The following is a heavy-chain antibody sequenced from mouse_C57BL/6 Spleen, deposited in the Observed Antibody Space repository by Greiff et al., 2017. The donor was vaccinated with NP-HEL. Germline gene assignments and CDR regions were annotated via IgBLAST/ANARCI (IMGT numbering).Heavy chain of an antibody. V-gene: IGHV1-39*01. J-gene: IGHJ3*01. CDR3: ASPYYSNYPWFAY. CDR2: INPNYGTT. CDR1: GYSFTDYN. D-gene: IGHD2-5*01. Sequence: EVKLQESGPELVKPGASVKISCKASGYSFTDYNMNWVKQSNGKSLEWIGVINPNYGTTSYNQKFKGKATLTVDQSSSTAYMQLNSLTSEDSAVYYCASPYYSNYPWFAYWGQGTLVTVSA.